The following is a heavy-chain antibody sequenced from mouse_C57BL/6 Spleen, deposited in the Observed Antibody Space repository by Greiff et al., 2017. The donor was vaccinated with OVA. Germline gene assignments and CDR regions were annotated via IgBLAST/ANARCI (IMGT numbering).Heavy chain of an antibody. CDR3: ARYPSYYYGSSYYFDY. D-gene: IGHD1-1*01. J-gene: IGHJ2*01. Sequence: QVQLQQPGAELVKPGASVKMSCKASGYTFTSYWITWVKQRPGQGLEWIGDIYPGSGSTNYNEKFKSKATLTVDPSSSTAYMQLSSLTSEDSAVYYCARYPSYYYGSSYYFDYWGQGTTLTVSS. CDR2: IYPGSGST. CDR1: GYTFTSYW. V-gene: IGHV1-55*01.